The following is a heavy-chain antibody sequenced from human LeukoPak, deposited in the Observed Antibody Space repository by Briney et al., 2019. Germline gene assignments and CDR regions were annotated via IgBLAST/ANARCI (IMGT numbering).Heavy chain of an antibody. Sequence: GGSLRLACAASAFTVSRNYMSWVRQAPGRGLEWVSVISSGGNTYYTDSVKGRFTISRDNSKNTLYLQMSSLRVEDTAVYYCARNDRGAFDIWGQGTMVTVSS. CDR1: AFTVSRNY. J-gene: IGHJ3*02. V-gene: IGHV3-53*01. D-gene: IGHD3-10*02. CDR3: ARNDRGAFDI. CDR2: ISSGGNT.